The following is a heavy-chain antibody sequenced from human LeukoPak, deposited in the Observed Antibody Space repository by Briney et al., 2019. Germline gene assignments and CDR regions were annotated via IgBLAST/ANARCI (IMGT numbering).Heavy chain of an antibody. CDR1: GFTVSSNY. V-gene: IGHV3-53*05. Sequence: GGSLRLSCAASGFTVSSNYMSWVRQAPGKGLEWVSVIYSGGSTYYADSVKGRFTISRDNSKNTLYLQMNSLRAEDTAVYYCAREVCSGGSCYSSNFDYWGQGTLVTVSS. J-gene: IGHJ4*02. CDR2: IYSGGST. D-gene: IGHD2-15*01. CDR3: AREVCSGGSCYSSNFDY.